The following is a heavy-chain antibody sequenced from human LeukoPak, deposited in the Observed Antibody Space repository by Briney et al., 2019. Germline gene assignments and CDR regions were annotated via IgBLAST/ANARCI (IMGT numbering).Heavy chain of an antibody. V-gene: IGHV4-59*08. D-gene: IGHD3-3*02. CDR2: IYYSGST. J-gene: IGHJ4*02. CDR3: ARGPRILADGSYYFDY. Sequence: SETLSLTCTVSGGSISSYYWSWIRQPPGKGLEWIGYIYYSGSTNYNPSLKSRVTISVDTSKNQFSLKLSSVTAADTAVYYCARGPRILADGSYYFDYWGQGTLVTVSS. CDR1: GGSISSYY.